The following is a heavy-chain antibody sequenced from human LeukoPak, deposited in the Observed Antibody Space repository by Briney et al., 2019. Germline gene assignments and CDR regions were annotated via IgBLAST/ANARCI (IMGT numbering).Heavy chain of an antibody. CDR2: ISRSSSTI. Sequence: GGSLRLSCAASGFNFSSYSMNWVRQAPGKGLEWVSYISRSSSTIYYADSVEGRFTISRDDAKNSLYLQMNSLRAEDTAVYYCARAIGYYYDSSGYPNDAFDIWGQGTMVTVSS. J-gene: IGHJ3*02. CDR3: ARAIGYYYDSSGYPNDAFDI. CDR1: GFNFSSYS. D-gene: IGHD3-22*01. V-gene: IGHV3-48*01.